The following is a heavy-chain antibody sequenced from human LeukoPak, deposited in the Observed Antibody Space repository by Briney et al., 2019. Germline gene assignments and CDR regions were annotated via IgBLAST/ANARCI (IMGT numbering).Heavy chain of an antibody. Sequence: GGSLRLSCAASGFTFNIYTMNWVRPAPGKGLEWVSSTNSGSSSMYYADSVKGRFTISRDNAKNSLYLQISSLRAEDTAVYYCARADLPYYYDSSGSYGDYWGQGTLVTVSS. CDR2: TNSGSSSM. CDR3: ARADLPYYYDSSGSYGDY. J-gene: IGHJ4*02. CDR1: GFTFNIYT. V-gene: IGHV3-21*06. D-gene: IGHD3-22*01.